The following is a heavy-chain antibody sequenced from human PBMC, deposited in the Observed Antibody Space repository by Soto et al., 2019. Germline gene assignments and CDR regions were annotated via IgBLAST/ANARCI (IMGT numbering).Heavy chain of an antibody. V-gene: IGHV3-9*01. D-gene: IGHD3-22*01. CDR3: AKAGITMIVVVAYYFDY. Sequence: PGGSLRLSCAASGFTFDDYAMHWVRQAPGKGLEWVSGISWNSGSIGYADSVKGRFTISRDNAKNSLYLQMNSLRAEDTALYYCAKAGITMIVVVAYYFDYWGQGTLVTVSS. CDR1: GFTFDDYA. CDR2: ISWNSGSI. J-gene: IGHJ4*02.